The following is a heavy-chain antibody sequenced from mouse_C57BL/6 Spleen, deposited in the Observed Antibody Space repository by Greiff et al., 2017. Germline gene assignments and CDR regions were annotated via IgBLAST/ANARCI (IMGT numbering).Heavy chain of an antibody. CDR3: ARSDDGYYGGYFDV. J-gene: IGHJ1*03. CDR1: GFSLSTSGMG. D-gene: IGHD2-3*01. Sequence: QVQLKESGPGILQSSQTLSLTCSFSGFSLSTSGMGVSWIRQPSGKGLEWLAHIYWDDDKRYNPSLKSRLTISKDTSRNQVFLKITSVDTADTATYYCARSDDGYYGGYFDVWGTGTTVTVSS. CDR2: IYWDDDK. V-gene: IGHV8-12*01.